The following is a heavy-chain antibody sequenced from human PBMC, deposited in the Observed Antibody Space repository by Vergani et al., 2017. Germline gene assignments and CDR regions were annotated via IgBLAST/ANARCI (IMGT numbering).Heavy chain of an antibody. CDR1: GFTFSSYS. CDR2: ISSSSSTI. V-gene: IGHV3-48*01. J-gene: IGHJ5*02. D-gene: IGHD5-12*01. CDR3: ARVATIGWFDP. Sequence: EVQLVESGGGLVQPGGSLRLSCAASGFTFSSYSMNWVRQAPGKGLEWVSYISSSSSTIYYADSVKGRFTISRDNAKNSLYLQTNSLRAEDTAVYYCARVATIGWFDPWGQGTLVTVSS.